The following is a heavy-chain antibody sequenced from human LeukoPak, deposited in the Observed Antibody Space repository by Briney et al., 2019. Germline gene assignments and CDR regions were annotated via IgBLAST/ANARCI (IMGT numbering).Heavy chain of an antibody. J-gene: IGHJ6*04. Sequence: SETLSLTCTVSGGSISSGGYYWSWIRQHPGKGLEWIGYIYYSGSTYYNPSLKSRVTISVDTSKNQFSLKLSSVTAADTAVYYCARDLLVDTAVDVWGKGTTVTVSS. CDR1: GGSISSGGYY. CDR2: IYYSGST. V-gene: IGHV4-31*03. CDR3: ARDLLVDTAVDV. D-gene: IGHD5-18*01.